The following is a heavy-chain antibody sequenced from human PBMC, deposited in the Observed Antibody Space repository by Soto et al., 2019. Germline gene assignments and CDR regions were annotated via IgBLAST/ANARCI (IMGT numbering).Heavy chain of an antibody. D-gene: IGHD2-15*01. CDR2: INAGNGNT. Sequence: QRLEWMGWINAGNGNTKYSQKFQGRVTITRDTSASTAYMELSSLRSEDTAVYYCARVRYCSGGSCYSAFDIWGQGTMVTVSS. CDR3: ARVRYCSGGSCYSAFDI. V-gene: IGHV1-3*01. J-gene: IGHJ3*02.